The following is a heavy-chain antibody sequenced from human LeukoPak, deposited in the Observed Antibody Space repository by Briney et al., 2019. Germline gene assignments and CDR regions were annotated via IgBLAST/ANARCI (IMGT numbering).Heavy chain of an antibody. CDR2: IYYSGST. V-gene: IGHV4-39*01. CDR1: GGSISSSSYY. CDR3: ARHMGSSCGHFDY. Sequence: KPSETLSLTCTVSGGSISSSSYYWGWTRQPPGKGLEWIGSIYYSGSTYYNPSLKSRVTISVDTSKNQFSLKLSSVTAADTAVYYCARHMGSSCGHFDYWGQGTLDTLPS. J-gene: IGHJ4*02. D-gene: IGHD6-13*01.